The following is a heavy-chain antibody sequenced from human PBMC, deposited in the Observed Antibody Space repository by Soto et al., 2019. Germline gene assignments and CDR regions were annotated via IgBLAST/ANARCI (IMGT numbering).Heavy chain of an antibody. Sequence: EVQLVESGGGLVKPGGSLRLSCAASGFTFSNAWMNWVRQAPGKGLEWVGRIKSKTDGGTTDYAAPVKGRFTISRDNSKNTMYLQKNSLKTEDTVVYYCTTEVQWELLAPHFDYWGQGTLVTVSS. CDR2: IKSKTDGGTT. CDR1: GFTFSNAW. D-gene: IGHD1-26*01. CDR3: TTEVQWELLAPHFDY. V-gene: IGHV3-15*07. J-gene: IGHJ4*02.